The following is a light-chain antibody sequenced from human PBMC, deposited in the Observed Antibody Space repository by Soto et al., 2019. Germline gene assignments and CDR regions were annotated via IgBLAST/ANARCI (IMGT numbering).Light chain of an antibody. CDR3: QQYKTYST. J-gene: IGKJ1*01. Sequence: DTPITKSPSPPSASVGDRVTLNFQASQSISRWLAWYQQKPGKAPKVLIYDASSLEGGVPSRFSGSGSGTEFTLTISSLQPDDFATYYCQQYKTYSTFGQGTKVDIK. V-gene: IGKV1-5*01. CDR1: QSISRW. CDR2: DAS.